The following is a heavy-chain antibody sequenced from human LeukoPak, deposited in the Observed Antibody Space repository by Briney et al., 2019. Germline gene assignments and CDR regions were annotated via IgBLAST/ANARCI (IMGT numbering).Heavy chain of an antibody. J-gene: IGHJ5*02. CDR3: ARGLEWLTRRHTWFDP. V-gene: IGHV1-18*01. D-gene: IGHD3-3*01. Sequence: ASVKVSCKASGYTFTSYGISWVRQAPGQGLEWMGWISAYNGNTNYAQKLQGRVTMTTDTSTRIAYMELRSLRSDDTAVYYCARGLEWLTRRHTWFDPWGQGTLVTVSS. CDR1: GYTFTSYG. CDR2: ISAYNGNT.